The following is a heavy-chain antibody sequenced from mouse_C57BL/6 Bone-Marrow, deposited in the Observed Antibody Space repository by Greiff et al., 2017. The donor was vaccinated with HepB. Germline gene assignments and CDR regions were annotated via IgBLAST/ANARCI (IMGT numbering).Heavy chain of an antibody. D-gene: IGHD2-5*01. V-gene: IGHV1-72*01. CDR1: GYTFTSYW. J-gene: IGHJ4*01. CDR2: IDPNSGGT. CDR3: ARYSNYDYYAMDS. Sequence: VQLQQPGAELVKPGASVKLSCKASGYTFTSYWMHWVQQRPGRGLEWIGRIDPNSGGTKYNEKFKSKATLTVDKHSSTAYMQLSSLTSEDSAVFDCARYSNYDYYAMDSGGQGTSVTVSA.